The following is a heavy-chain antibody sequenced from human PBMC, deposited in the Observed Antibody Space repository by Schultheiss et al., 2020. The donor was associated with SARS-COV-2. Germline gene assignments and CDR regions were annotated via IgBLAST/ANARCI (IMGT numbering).Heavy chain of an antibody. V-gene: IGHV1-18*01. CDR3: ATVLLVSSGWYYGMDV. D-gene: IGHD6-19*01. Sequence: ASVKVSCKASGYTFTSYGISWVRQAPGQGLEWMGWISAYNGNTNYAQKLQGRVTMTTDTSTSTAYMELRSLRSDDTAVYYCATVLLVSSGWYYGMDVWGQGTTVTVSS. CDR2: ISAYNGNT. CDR1: GYTFTSYG. J-gene: IGHJ6*02.